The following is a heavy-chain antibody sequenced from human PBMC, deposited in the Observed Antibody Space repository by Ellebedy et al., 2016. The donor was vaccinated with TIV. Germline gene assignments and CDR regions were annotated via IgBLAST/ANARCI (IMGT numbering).Heavy chain of an antibody. CDR2: IGSDGIGT. J-gene: IGHJ4*02. Sequence: PGGSLRLSCAASGFTFSNYWMHWVRQVPGEGLVWVSRIGSDGIGTSYADSVKGRFTISRDNAKNTLFLQMNSLRAEDTALYYCASAARGSGAYESFWGQGTLVTVSS. D-gene: IGHD5-12*01. V-gene: IGHV3-74*01. CDR3: ASAARGSGAYESF. CDR1: GFTFSNYW.